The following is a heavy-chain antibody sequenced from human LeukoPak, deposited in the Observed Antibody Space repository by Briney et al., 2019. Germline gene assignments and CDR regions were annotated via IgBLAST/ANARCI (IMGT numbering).Heavy chain of an antibody. Sequence: GGSLRLSCAASGFTLGAFAMHWVRQAPGKGLEWVSLIDKDGRSTYYADSVKGRFTISRDNSKNSLYLQMNSPRTEDTALYYCATWAFYHSLDVWGQGTTVTVSS. CDR1: GFTLGAFA. V-gene: IGHV3-43*02. J-gene: IGHJ6*02. D-gene: IGHD1-26*01. CDR3: ATWAFYHSLDV. CDR2: IDKDGRST.